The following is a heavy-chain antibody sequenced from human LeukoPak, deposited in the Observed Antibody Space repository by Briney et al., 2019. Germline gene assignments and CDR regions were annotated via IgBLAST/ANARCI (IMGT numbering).Heavy chain of an antibody. J-gene: IGHJ4*02. V-gene: IGHV3-33*03. D-gene: IGHD3-22*01. CDR2: IWYDGSNK. CDR3: ATARNNYDYSGFSALDS. Sequence: GRSLRLSCVASGFTFSNYGMQWVRQAPGRGREWVAVIWYDGSNKNYRDSVRGRFTISRDNFKNTLYLEMNSLRAEDTAVYYCATARNNYDYSGFSALDSWGQGTLVTVAS. CDR1: GFTFSNYG.